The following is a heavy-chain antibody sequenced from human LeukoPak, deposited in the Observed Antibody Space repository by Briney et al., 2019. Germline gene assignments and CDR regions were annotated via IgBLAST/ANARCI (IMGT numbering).Heavy chain of an antibody. V-gene: IGHV4-34*01. CDR3: ARAPYYDFWSGYYTGYMDV. CDR1: GGSFSGYY. D-gene: IGHD3-3*01. CDR2: INHSGST. Sequence: SETLSLTCAVYGGSFSGYYWSWIRQPPGKGLEWIGEINHSGSTNYNPSLKSRVTISVDTSKNQFSLRLSSVTAADTAVYYCARAPYYDFWSGYYTGYMDVWGKGTTVTVSS. J-gene: IGHJ6*03.